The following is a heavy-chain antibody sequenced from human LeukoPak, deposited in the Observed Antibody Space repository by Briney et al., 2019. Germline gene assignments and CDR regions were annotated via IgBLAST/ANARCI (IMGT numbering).Heavy chain of an antibody. CDR3: AREDPYCSSTSCYTGS. CDR1: GYTFTGYY. CDR2: INPNSGGT. D-gene: IGHD2-2*02. V-gene: IGHV1-2*02. Sequence: GASVKVSCKASGYTFTGYYMHWVRQAPGQGLEWMGWINPNSGGTNYAQKFQGRVTMTRDTSISTAYMELSRLRSDDTAVYYCAREDPYCSSTSCYTGSWGQGTLVTVSS. J-gene: IGHJ4*02.